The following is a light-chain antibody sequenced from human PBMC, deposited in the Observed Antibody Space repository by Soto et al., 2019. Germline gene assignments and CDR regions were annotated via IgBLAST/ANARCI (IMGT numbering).Light chain of an antibody. CDR2: WAS. CDR3: QQYYDPAMYT. V-gene: IGKV4-1*01. CDR1: QSVLFSSNNKNY. J-gene: IGKJ2*01. Sequence: DIVMTQSPDSLAVSLGERATIHCKSSQSVLFSSNNKNYLAWYQQKPGQPPKLLIYWASTRESGVPDRFSGSGSGADVTLTISSLQAEDVAVYYCQQYYDPAMYTFGQGTKLEIK.